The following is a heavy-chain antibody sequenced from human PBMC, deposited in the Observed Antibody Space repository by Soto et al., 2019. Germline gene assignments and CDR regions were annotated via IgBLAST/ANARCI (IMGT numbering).Heavy chain of an antibody. D-gene: IGHD3-10*01. V-gene: IGHV4-59*12. Sequence: SETLSLTCTVSGGSISSYYWSWIRQPPGKGLEWIGYIYYSGSTNYNPSLKSRVTISVDTSKNQVSLRMSSVTAADTAVYYCARVPYYYGSGSHFDSWGQGTLVTVSS. J-gene: IGHJ4*02. CDR1: GGSISSYY. CDR3: ARVPYYYGSGSHFDS. CDR2: IYYSGST.